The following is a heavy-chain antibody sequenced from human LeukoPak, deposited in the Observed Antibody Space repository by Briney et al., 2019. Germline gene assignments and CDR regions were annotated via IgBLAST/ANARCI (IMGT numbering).Heavy chain of an antibody. J-gene: IGHJ4*02. D-gene: IGHD3-22*01. Sequence: SETLSLTCAVYGGSFSAYYWSWIRQPPGKGLEWIGEINHSGSTNYNPSLKSRVTISVDTSKNQFSLRLRSVTAADTAVYYCARVTGYMIEDYFDYWGQGTLVTVSS. CDR3: ARVTGYMIEDYFDY. V-gene: IGHV4-34*01. CDR1: GGSFSAYY. CDR2: INHSGST.